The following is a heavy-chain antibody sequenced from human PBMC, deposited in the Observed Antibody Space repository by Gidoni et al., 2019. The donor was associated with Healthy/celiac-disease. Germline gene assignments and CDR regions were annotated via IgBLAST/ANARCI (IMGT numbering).Heavy chain of an antibody. V-gene: IGHV3-30*02. CDR3: AKDSLRFLEWLYGYYFDY. CDR1: GFPFSSYA. CDR2: IRYDGSNK. J-gene: IGHJ4*02. Sequence: QVQLVESGGGVVQPGGSLRLSCAASGFPFSSYAMHWVRQAPGKGLEWVAFIRYDGSNKYYADSVKGRFTISRDNSKNTLYLQMNSLRAEDTAVYYCAKDSLRFLEWLYGYYFDYWGQGTLVTVSS. D-gene: IGHD3-3*01.